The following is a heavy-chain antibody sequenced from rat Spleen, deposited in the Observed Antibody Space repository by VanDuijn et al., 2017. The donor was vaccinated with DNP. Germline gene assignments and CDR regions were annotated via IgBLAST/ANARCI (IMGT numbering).Heavy chain of an antibody. J-gene: IGHJ4*01. CDR1: GFTFSNYY. CDR2: ISYDGSST. V-gene: IGHV5-7*01. D-gene: IGHD4-3*01. Sequence: EVQLVESGGGLVQPGRSLKLSCAASGFTFSNYYMAWVRQAPTKGLEWVATISYDGSSTYYRDSVKGRFTISRDNAKSTLYMQMDSLRSEDTATYYCARCWGPHAMDAWGQGTSVTVSS. CDR3: ARCWGPHAMDA.